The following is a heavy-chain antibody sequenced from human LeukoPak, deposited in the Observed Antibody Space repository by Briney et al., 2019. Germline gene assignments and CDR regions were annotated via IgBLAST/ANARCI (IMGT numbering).Heavy chain of an antibody. J-gene: IGHJ4*02. V-gene: IGHV3-43*01. Sequence: GGSLRLSCAASGFTFDDYTMHWVRQAPGKGLEWVSLISWDGGSTYYADSVKGRFTISRDNSKNSLYLQMNSLRTEDTALYFCAKDHYYGSGSYSRWVYFDYWGQGTLATVSS. CDR1: GFTFDDYT. CDR3: AKDHYYGSGSYSRWVYFDY. CDR2: ISWDGGST. D-gene: IGHD3-10*01.